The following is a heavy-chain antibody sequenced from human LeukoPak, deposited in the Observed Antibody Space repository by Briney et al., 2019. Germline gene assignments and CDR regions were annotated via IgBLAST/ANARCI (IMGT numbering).Heavy chain of an antibody. J-gene: IGHJ4*02. Sequence: TGGSLRLSCAASGFTFSSYAMSWVRQAPGKGLEWVSVISGSGGITYYADSVKGRFTISRDNSKNTLYLQMNSLRVEDTAVYYCAKDLLQLQYYFDYWGQGTLVTVSS. CDR2: ISGSGGIT. D-gene: IGHD5-24*01. CDR3: AKDLLQLQYYFDY. V-gene: IGHV3-23*01. CDR1: GFTFSSYA.